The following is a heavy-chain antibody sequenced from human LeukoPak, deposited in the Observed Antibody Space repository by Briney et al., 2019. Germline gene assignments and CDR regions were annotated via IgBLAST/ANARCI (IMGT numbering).Heavy chain of an antibody. V-gene: IGHV1-8*01. CDR2: INPNSGNT. Sequence: SVKVSCKASGYTFTSYDINWVRQATGQGLEWMGWINPNSGNTDYAQKFQGRVTITRDTSISTAYMELSSLRSEDTAVYYCARGVGHRGQEHSYVYYFDYWGQGPLVTVSS. D-gene: IGHD5-18*01. CDR3: ARGVGHRGQEHSYVYYFDY. CDR1: GYTFTSYD. J-gene: IGHJ4*02.